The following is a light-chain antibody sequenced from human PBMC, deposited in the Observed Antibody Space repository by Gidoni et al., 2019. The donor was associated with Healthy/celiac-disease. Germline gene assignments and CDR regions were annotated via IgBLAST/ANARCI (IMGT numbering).Light chain of an antibody. J-gene: IGKJ5*01. V-gene: IGKV1-33*01. CDR3: KQYDNLPPT. Sequence: DIQMTQTPPSLSASVGDRVTTTCQTSQDIRNYLNWYQQKPGKATKLLIHDASNLETGVPARFSGRGSGTDFTFTISSLQAEDIATYYCKQYDNLPPTFGRGTRLEIK. CDR2: DAS. CDR1: QDIRNY.